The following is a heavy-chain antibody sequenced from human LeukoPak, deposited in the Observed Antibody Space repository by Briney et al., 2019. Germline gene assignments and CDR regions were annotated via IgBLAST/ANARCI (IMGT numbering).Heavy chain of an antibody. Sequence: PSETLSDTCTVSGGFISSYYWSWIRQPPGKGLEWIGYIYYSGSTNYNPSLKSRVTISVDTSKNHFSLKLSSVTAADTAVYYCARAYYDSSNGFYYYYMDVWGEGTTVTVSS. CDR2: IYYSGST. J-gene: IGHJ6*03. CDR1: GGFISSYY. V-gene: IGHV4-59*01. D-gene: IGHD3-22*01. CDR3: ARAYYDSSNGFYYYYMDV.